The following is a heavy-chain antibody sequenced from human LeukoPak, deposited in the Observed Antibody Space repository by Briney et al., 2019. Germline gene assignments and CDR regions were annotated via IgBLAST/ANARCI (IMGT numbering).Heavy chain of an antibody. CDR3: ARDRTGDAFDI. CDR2: IIPIFGTA. V-gene: IGHV1-69*05. J-gene: IGHJ3*02. Sequence: SVKVSFKASGGTFISYAISWVRQAPGQGLEWMGRIIPIFGTANYSQKFQGRVTITTDESTSTAYMELSSLRSEDTAVYYCARDRTGDAFDIWGQGTMVTVSS. CDR1: GGTFISYA.